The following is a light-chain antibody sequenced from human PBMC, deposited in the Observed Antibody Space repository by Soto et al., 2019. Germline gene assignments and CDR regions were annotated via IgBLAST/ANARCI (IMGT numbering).Light chain of an antibody. Sequence: EVVLTQSPATLSVSPGEGVTLSCRASQGISDTLSLYHHKPPHTPRLLIYNTSARATSVAARFSGSRSGPEFTFTINSLQSEDFAIYYWQHYNNWPLTFGGGTKVDIK. CDR3: QHYNNWPLT. J-gene: IGKJ4*01. CDR2: NTS. CDR1: QGISDT. V-gene: IGKV3-15*01.